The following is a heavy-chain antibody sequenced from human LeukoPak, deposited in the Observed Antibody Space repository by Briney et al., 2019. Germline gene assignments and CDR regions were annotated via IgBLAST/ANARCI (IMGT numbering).Heavy chain of an antibody. Sequence: KPGGSLRLSCAASGFTFSDYYMSWIRQAPGKGLEWVLYISSSGSTIYYADSVKGRFTISRDNAKNSLYLQMNSLRAEDTAVYYCARAQGYCGGDCYKTAFDYWGQGTLVTVSS. CDR3: ARAQGYCGGDCYKTAFDY. V-gene: IGHV3-11*01. D-gene: IGHD2-21*02. J-gene: IGHJ4*02. CDR1: GFTFSDYY. CDR2: ISSSGSTI.